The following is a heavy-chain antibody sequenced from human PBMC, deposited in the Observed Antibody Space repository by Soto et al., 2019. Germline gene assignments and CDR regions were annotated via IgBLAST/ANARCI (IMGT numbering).Heavy chain of an antibody. V-gene: IGHV1-18*01. CDR1: GYIFKSYG. D-gene: IGHD3-10*01. CDR3: ARDEGGWFGE. Sequence: QVQLVQSGAEVKKPGASVKVSCKASGYIFKSYGISWVRQAPGQGLEWMGWISAYNGNTYSAQKLKGRVTKTTDTSTSTDYMELRSLKSDVTGVYNCARDEGGWFGEGGQGTMVTVSS. J-gene: IGHJ3*01. CDR2: ISAYNGNT.